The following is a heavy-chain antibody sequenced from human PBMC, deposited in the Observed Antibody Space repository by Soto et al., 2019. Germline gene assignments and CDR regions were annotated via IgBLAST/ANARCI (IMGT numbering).Heavy chain of an antibody. V-gene: IGHV5-51*01. CDR2: IYPGDSDT. CDR1: GYSFTSYW. D-gene: IGHD6-13*01. Sequence: GESLKISCKGSGYSFTSYWIAWVRQMPGKGLEWMGIIYPGDSDTRYSPSFQGRVTISADKSINTTYLQWSSLKASDTAIYYCARQAAAGKYYYAMDGWGQGTMVTVSS. CDR3: ARQAAAGKYYYAMDG. J-gene: IGHJ6*02.